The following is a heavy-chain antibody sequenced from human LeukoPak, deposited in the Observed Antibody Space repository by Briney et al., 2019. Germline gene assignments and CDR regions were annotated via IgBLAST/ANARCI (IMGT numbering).Heavy chain of an antibody. V-gene: IGHV4-59*08. CDR1: GGSISSYY. J-gene: IGHJ4*02. CDR2: IYYSGST. D-gene: IGHD5-18*01. CDR3: ARNTDTTMVMGETTFDY. Sequence: PSETLSLTYTVSGGSISSYYWSWIRQPPGKGLEWIGYIYYSGSTNYNPSLKSRVTISVDTSKNQFSLKLSSVTAADTAVYYCARNTDTTMVMGETTFDYWGQGTLVTVSS.